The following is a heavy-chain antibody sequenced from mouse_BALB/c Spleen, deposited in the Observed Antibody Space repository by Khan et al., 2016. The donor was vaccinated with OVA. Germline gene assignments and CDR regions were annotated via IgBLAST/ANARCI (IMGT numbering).Heavy chain of an antibody. J-gene: IGHJ3*01. CDR3: SGGRAY. Sequence: EVQLQESGPGLVKPSQSLSLTCTVTGYSITSDYAWNWIRQFPGNRLEWMGYITYSGRTSYTPSLKLRISITRDTSKNQFFLQLNSVTIVDTATYCCSGGRAYWGQGTLVTVSA. V-gene: IGHV3-2*02. CDR2: ITYSGRT. CDR1: GYSITSDYA.